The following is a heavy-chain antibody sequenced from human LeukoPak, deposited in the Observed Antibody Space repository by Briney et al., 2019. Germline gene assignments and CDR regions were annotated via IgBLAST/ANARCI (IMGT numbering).Heavy chain of an antibody. D-gene: IGHD6-13*01. V-gene: IGHV3-7*01. CDR2: VKHDGTEQ. CDR1: GFSFTTYY. Sequence: GGSLRLSCVASGFSFTTYYMNWVRQAPGKGLEWVANVKHDGTEQSYADSVKGRFTISRDNAKRSVHLQMNSLRAEDTAVFYCARGAEGVAAADSNFDYWGRGTLVTVSS. CDR3: ARGAEGVAAADSNFDY. J-gene: IGHJ4*02.